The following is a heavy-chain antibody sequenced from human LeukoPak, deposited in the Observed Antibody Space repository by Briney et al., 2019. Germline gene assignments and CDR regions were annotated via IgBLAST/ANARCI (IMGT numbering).Heavy chain of an antibody. J-gene: IGHJ4*02. V-gene: IGHV4-4*07. CDR2: IHTSGST. D-gene: IGHD3-22*01. Sequence: SETLSLTCTVSGGSISSYYWSWIRQPAGKGLEWIGRIHTSGSTNYNPSLKSRVTMSVDTSKNQFSPKLSTVTAADTAVYYCARDKGYYDSSETDYWGQGTLVTVSS. CDR3: ARDKGYYDSSETDY. CDR1: GGSISSYY.